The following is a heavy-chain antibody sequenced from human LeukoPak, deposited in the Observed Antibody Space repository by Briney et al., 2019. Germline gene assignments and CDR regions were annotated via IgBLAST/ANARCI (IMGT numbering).Heavy chain of an antibody. CDR2: IYYSGST. D-gene: IGHD2-8*01. CDR1: GGSISSSSYY. Sequence: SSETLSLTCTVSGGSISSSSYYWGWLRQPPGKGLEWIGSIYYSGSTYYNPSLKSRVTISVDTSKNQFSLKLSSVTAADTAVYYCARHEATKAHFDYWGQGALVTVSS. J-gene: IGHJ4*02. CDR3: ARHEATKAHFDY. V-gene: IGHV4-39*01.